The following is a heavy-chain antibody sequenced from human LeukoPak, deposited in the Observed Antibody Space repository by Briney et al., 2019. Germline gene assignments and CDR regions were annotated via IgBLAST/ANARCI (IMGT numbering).Heavy chain of an antibody. V-gene: IGHV1-2*06. J-gene: IGHJ4*02. CDR3: ARVNPIAAAGP. D-gene: IGHD6-13*01. Sequence: GTSVKVSCKAVGFKFTSYDINWVRQASGQGLEWMGRINPNSGGTNYAQKFQGRVTMTRDTSISTAYMELSRLRSDDTAVYYCARVNPIAAAGPWGQGTLVTVSS. CDR2: INPNSGGT. CDR1: GFKFTSYD.